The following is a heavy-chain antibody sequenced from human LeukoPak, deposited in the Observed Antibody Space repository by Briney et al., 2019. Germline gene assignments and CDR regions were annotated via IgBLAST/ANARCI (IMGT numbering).Heavy chain of an antibody. J-gene: IGHJ5*02. D-gene: IGHD6-13*01. CDR1: GGTFSSYA. CDR3: ARGIAALLDWFDP. Sequence: SVKVSCKASGGTFSSYAISWVRQAPGQGLEWMGGIIPIFGTANYAQKSQGRVTITTDESTSTAYMELSSLRSEDTAVYYCARGIAALLDWFDPWGQGTLVTVSS. V-gene: IGHV1-69*05. CDR2: IIPIFGTA.